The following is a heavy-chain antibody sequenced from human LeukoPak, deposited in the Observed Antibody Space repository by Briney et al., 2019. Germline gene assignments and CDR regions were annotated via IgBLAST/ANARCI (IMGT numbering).Heavy chain of an antibody. V-gene: IGHV7-4-1*02. CDR2: INTNTGNP. CDR1: GYTFTSYA. D-gene: IGHD3-16*02. J-gene: IGHJ4*02. CDR3: ARAPPKDYVWGSYPSDY. Sequence: GASVKVSCKASGYTFTSYAMNWVRQAPGQGLEWMGWINTNTGNPTYAQGLTGRFVFSLDTSVSTAYLQISSLKAEDTAVYYCARAPPKDYVWGSYPSDYWGQGTLVTVSS.